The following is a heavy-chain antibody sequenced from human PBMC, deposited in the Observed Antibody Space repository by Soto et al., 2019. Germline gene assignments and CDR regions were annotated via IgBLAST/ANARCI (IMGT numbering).Heavy chain of an antibody. Sequence: GGSLRLSCAASGFTFSSYTMSWVRQAPGKGLEWVSAISGSGGSTYYADSVKGRFTISRDNSKNTLYLQINSLRAEDTAVYYCAKGGYSPGYYYYGMDVWGQWTTVTVSS. V-gene: IGHV3-23*01. CDR3: AKGGYSPGYYYYGMDV. D-gene: IGHD3-22*01. J-gene: IGHJ6*02. CDR2: ISGSGGST. CDR1: GFTFSSYT.